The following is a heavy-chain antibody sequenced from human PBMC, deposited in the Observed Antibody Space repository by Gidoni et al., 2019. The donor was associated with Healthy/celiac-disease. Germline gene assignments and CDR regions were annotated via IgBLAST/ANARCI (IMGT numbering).Heavy chain of an antibody. CDR1: GGSFSGYY. V-gene: IGHV4-34*01. Sequence: QVQLQQWGAGLLKPSETLSLTCAVYGGSFSGYYWSWIRQPPGKGLEWIGEINHSGSTNYNPSLKSRVTRSVDTSKNQFSLKLSSVTAADTAVYYCASDPLDIVVVPAAMPLDYWGQGTLVTVSS. CDR2: INHSGST. D-gene: IGHD2-2*03. CDR3: ASDPLDIVVVPAAMPLDY. J-gene: IGHJ4*02.